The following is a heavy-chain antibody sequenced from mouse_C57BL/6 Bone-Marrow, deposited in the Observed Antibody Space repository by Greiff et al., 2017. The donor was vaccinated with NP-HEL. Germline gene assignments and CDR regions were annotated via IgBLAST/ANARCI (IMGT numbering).Heavy chain of an antibody. CDR2: IYPGSGST. CDR3: AREEARDYDVDY. J-gene: IGHJ2*01. D-gene: IGHD2-4*01. Sequence: VQLQQSGAELVKPGASVKMSCKASGYTFTSYWITWVKQRPGQGLEWIGDIYPGSGSTNYNEKFKSKATLTVDTSSSTAYMQLSSLTSEDSAVYYCAREEARDYDVDYWGQGTTLTVSS. V-gene: IGHV1-55*01. CDR1: GYTFTSYW.